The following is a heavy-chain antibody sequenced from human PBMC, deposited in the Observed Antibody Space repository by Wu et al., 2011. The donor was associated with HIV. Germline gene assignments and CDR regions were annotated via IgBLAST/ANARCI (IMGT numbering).Heavy chain of an antibody. Sequence: QVQLVQSGAEVKKPGASVKVSCKASGYTFTGYYIHWVRQAPGQGLEWMGWIDPNSGGTNYARKFQGRVTTTRDTSISTAYMELSRLRSDDTAVYYCARETPDYGDYVVFDLWGRGTLVTVSS. D-gene: IGHD4-17*01. J-gene: IGHJ2*01. V-gene: IGHV1-2*02. CDR3: ARETPDYGDYVVFDL. CDR1: GYTFTGYY. CDR2: IDPNSGGT.